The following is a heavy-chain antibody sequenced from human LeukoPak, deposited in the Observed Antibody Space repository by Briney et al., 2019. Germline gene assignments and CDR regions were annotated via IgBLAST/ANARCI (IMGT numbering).Heavy chain of an antibody. D-gene: IGHD1-7*01. V-gene: IGHV1-8*01. J-gene: IGHJ3*02. CDR1: GYTFTSYD. CDR2: MNPNSGNT. Sequence: ASVKVSCKASGYTFTSYDINWVRQATGQGLEWMGWMNPNSGNTGYAQKFQGRVTMTRDTSTSTVYMELSSLRSEDTAVYYCARDLRSTRTYDAFDIWGQGTMVTVSS. CDR3: ARDLRSTRTYDAFDI.